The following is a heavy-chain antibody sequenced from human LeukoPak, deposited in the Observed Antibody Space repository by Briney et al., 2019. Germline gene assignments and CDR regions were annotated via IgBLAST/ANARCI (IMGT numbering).Heavy chain of an antibody. D-gene: IGHD2-15*01. Sequence: ASVTVSCTASGYTFTNYYIHWVRQAPGQGLEWMGIINPSGGSTSYAQKSQDRITMTRDTSTSIVYMNLSSLRSEDTAVYYCARGGSSLPFDYWGQGTLVTVSS. J-gene: IGHJ4*02. V-gene: IGHV1-46*01. CDR1: GYTFTNYY. CDR3: ARGGSSLPFDY. CDR2: INPSGGST.